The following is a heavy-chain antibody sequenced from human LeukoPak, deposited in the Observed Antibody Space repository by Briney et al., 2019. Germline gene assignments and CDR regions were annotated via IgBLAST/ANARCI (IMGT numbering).Heavy chain of an antibody. D-gene: IGHD5-12*01. CDR3: ARDGYSGYDFDDY. Sequence: PSETLSLTCTVSGGSISSYYWSWIRQPPGKGLEWIGYIYYSGSTNYNPSLKSRVTISVDASKNQFSLKLSSVTAADTAVYYCARDGYSGYDFDDYWGQGTLVTVSS. CDR1: GGSISSYY. CDR2: IYYSGST. V-gene: IGHV4-59*12. J-gene: IGHJ4*02.